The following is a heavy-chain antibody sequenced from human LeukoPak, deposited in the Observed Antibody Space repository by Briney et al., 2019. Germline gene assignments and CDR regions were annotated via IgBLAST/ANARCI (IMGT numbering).Heavy chain of an antibody. CDR3: AKDSRSYSTSPGGAFEV. CDR2: IKQDGSEK. Sequence: GGSLRLSCAASGFTFSSYWMSWVRQAPGKGLEWVANIKQDGSEKYYVDSVKGRFTISRDNAENSLYLQMNSLRAEDTALYYCAKDSRSYSTSPGGAFEVWGQGTMVTVSS. CDR1: GFTFSSYW. J-gene: IGHJ3*01. V-gene: IGHV3-7*03. D-gene: IGHD6-6*01.